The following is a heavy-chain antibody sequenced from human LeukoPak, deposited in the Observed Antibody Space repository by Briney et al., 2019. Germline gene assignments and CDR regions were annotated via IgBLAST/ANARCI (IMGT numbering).Heavy chain of an antibody. V-gene: IGHV3-21*01. CDR1: GFTFSSYS. D-gene: IGHD1-26*01. CDR3: ARKGATTYLDY. J-gene: IGHJ4*02. CDR2: VSSSSSYI. Sequence: GGSLRLSCAASGFTFSSYSMNWVRQAPGKGLEWVSSVSSSSSYIYYADSVKGRFTISRDNAKNSLYLQMNSLRAEDTAVYYCARKGATTYLDYWGQGTLVTVSS.